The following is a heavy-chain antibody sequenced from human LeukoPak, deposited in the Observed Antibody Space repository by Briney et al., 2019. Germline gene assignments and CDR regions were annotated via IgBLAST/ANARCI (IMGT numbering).Heavy chain of an antibody. Sequence: SETLSLTCTVSGGSISSGSYYWGWIRQSPGKELEWIGNIYYSGTTYYNPSLKSRVTISVDTSKNQFSLKLSSVTAADTAVYYCATSGYTTGWPYASFDPWGQGTLVTVSS. CDR1: GGSISSGSYY. J-gene: IGHJ5*02. CDR2: IYYSGTT. V-gene: IGHV4-39*01. CDR3: ATSGYTTGWPYASFDP. D-gene: IGHD6-19*01.